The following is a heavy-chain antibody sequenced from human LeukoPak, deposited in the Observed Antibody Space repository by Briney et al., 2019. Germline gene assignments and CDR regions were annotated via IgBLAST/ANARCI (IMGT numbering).Heavy chain of an antibody. CDR2: IYHSGST. CDR3: ARLGEHSYMDV. Sequence: SETLSLTCTVSGYSISSGYYWGWIRQPPGQGLEWIGSIYHSGSTHYKPSLKSRVTISVDTSKNQFSLKLTSVTAADTAVYFCARLGEHSYMDVWGRGTTVTVSS. V-gene: IGHV4-38-2*02. CDR1: GYSISSGYY. J-gene: IGHJ6*03. D-gene: IGHD3-10*01.